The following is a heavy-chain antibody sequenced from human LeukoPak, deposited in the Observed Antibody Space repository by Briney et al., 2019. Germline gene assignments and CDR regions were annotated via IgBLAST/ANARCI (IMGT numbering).Heavy chain of an antibody. CDR1: GFTLSSYG. CDR3: AKRQAGDYVNWFDP. D-gene: IGHD4-17*01. J-gene: IGHJ5*02. CDR2: ISGSGGST. Sequence: GGSLRLSCAASGFTLSSYGMSWVRQAPGKGLEWVSAISGSGGSTYYADSVKGRFTISRDNSKNTLYLQMNSLRAEDTAVYYCAKRQAGDYVNWFDPWGQGTLVTVSS. V-gene: IGHV3-23*01.